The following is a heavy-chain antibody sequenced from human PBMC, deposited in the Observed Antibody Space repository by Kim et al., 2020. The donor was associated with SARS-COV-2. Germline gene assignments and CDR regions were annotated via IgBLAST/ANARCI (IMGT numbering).Heavy chain of an antibody. Sequence: ASVKVSCKASGYTFATYAIQWVRQAPGQTFEWMGWITVGNANTKYSQKFQGRVTFTSDTSANTSYMELNSLRYEDTAVYYCAITGGSSFHWGQGTLVTAS. J-gene: IGHJ4*02. CDR2: ITVGNANT. CDR1: GYTFATYA. V-gene: IGHV1-3*01. CDR3: AITGGSSFH. D-gene: IGHD1-26*01.